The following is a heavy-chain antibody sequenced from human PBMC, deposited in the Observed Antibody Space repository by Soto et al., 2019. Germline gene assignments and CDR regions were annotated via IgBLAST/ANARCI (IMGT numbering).Heavy chain of an antibody. Sequence: ASVKVSCKASGYTFTSYGVSWVRQAPGQGLEWMGWISANNGNTKYAQNFQGRVTMTTDTSTSTAYMELRSLRSDDTAVYYCARAYSPGLFDPWGQGTLVTVSS. V-gene: IGHV1-18*01. D-gene: IGHD2-15*01. J-gene: IGHJ5*02. CDR2: ISANNGNT. CDR1: GYTFTSYG. CDR3: ARAYSPGLFDP.